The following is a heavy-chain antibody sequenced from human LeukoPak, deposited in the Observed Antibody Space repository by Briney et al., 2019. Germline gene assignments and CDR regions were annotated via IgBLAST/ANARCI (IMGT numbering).Heavy chain of an antibody. CDR2: IWYDGSNK. CDR1: GFTFSYFG. CDR3: ARDRSDSFDSTGYFPEYYFDY. D-gene: IGHD3-22*01. J-gene: IGHJ4*02. V-gene: IGHV3-33*01. Sequence: PGRSLRLSCAASGFTFSYFGMHWVRQAPGKGLEWVALIWYDGSNKYYADSVKGRFTISRDNPNNTLYLQMNSLRVGDTAVYYCARDRSDSFDSTGYFPEYYFDYWGQGTLVTVSS.